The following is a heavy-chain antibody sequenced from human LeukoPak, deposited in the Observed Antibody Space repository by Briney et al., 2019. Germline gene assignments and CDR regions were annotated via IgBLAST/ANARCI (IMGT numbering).Heavy chain of an antibody. V-gene: IGHV3-7*01. CDR2: IKQDGSEK. CDR3: ARSRQGAGPFGGVPPIFFDY. D-gene: IGHD3-16*01. Sequence: GGSLRLSCAASGFTFSSYAMSWVRQAPGKGLEWVANIKQDGSEKFYVDSVKGRFTISRDNAKNSLYLQMNNLRAEDTTVYYCARSRQGAGPFGGVPPIFFDYWGQGNLVTVSS. J-gene: IGHJ4*02. CDR1: GFTFSSYA.